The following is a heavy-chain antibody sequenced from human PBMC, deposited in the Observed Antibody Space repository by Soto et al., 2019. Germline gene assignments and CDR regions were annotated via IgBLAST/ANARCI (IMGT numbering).Heavy chain of an antibody. CDR3: ALWESSGVVAATPGRENWFDP. J-gene: IGHJ5*02. D-gene: IGHD2-15*01. Sequence: QLQLQELGPGLVKPSETLSLTCTVSGGSISSSSYYWGWIRQPPGKGLEWIGSIYYSGSTYYNPSLKSRVTISVDTSKNQFSLKLSSVTAADTAVYYCALWESSGVVAATPGRENWFDPWGQGTLVTVSS. V-gene: IGHV4-39*01. CDR2: IYYSGST. CDR1: GGSISSSSYY.